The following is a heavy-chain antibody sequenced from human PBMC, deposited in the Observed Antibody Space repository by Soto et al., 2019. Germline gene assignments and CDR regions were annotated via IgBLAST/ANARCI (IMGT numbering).Heavy chain of an antibody. CDR1: GFTFSSYA. CDR3: ARGLGYCSGGSCYQGPSFDY. V-gene: IGHV3-30-3*01. D-gene: IGHD2-15*01. CDR2: ISYDGSNK. J-gene: IGHJ4*02. Sequence: LRLSCAASGFTFSSYAVHWVRQAPGKGLEWVAVISYDGSNKYYADSVKGRFTISRDNSKNTLYLQMNSLRAEDTAVYYCARGLGYCSGGSCYQGPSFDYWGQGTLVTV.